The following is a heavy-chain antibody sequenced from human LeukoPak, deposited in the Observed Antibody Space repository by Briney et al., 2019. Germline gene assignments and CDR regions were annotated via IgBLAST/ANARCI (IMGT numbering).Heavy chain of an antibody. D-gene: IGHD2-15*01. CDR1: GYTLTELS. CDR3: ATYPRIPTWYYFDY. CDR2: FDPEDGET. Sequence: ASVKVSCKVSGYTLTELSMHWVRQAPGKGLEWMGGFDPEDGETIYAQKFQGRVTMTEDTSTDTAYMELSSLRSEDTAVYYCATYPRIPTWYYFDYWGQGTLVTVSS. V-gene: IGHV1-24*01. J-gene: IGHJ4*02.